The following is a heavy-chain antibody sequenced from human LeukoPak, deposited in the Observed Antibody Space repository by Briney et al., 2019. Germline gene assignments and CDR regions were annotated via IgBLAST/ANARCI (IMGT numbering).Heavy chain of an antibody. CDR1: GFTFTNYV. D-gene: IGHD3-22*01. Sequence: GGSLRLSCVVSGFTFTNYVVHWVRQAPGKGLEWVSAISGSGGSTYYADSVKGRFTISRDNSKNTLYLQMNSLRAEDTAVYYCAKHYYDSSGYLSLRAHLDYWGQGTLVTVSS. V-gene: IGHV3-23*01. CDR2: ISGSGGST. CDR3: AKHYYDSSGYLSLRAHLDY. J-gene: IGHJ4*02.